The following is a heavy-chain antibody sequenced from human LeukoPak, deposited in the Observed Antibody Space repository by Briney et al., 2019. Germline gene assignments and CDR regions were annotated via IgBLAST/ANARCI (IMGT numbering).Heavy chain of an antibody. J-gene: IGHJ4*02. CDR2: ISAGGGST. Sequence: GGSLRLSCAVSGLTFSDYSMTWVRQAPGKGLFWVSGISAGGGSTYYADSVKGRFTISRDNSRNTLYLQMNSLSAEDMAVYYCAKDAAGPEYWGQGTLVAVSS. CDR1: GLTFSDYS. D-gene: IGHD6-13*01. V-gene: IGHV3-23*01. CDR3: AKDAAGPEY.